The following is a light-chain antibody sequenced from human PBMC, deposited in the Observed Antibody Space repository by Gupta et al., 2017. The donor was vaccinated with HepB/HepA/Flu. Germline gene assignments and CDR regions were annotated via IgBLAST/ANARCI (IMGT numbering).Light chain of an antibody. CDR1: NIRGKS. Sequence: SYVLTQPPSVSVAPGKTATLTCGGDNIRGKSVHWSQQRSGLAPLLLIYDDRDRPSGIPERFIGSNSGITVTLTRSGVEAGDEADYYCQVWVDSSDYWVFVGVTKLTVL. CDR3: QVWVDSSDYWV. J-gene: IGLJ3*02. V-gene: IGLV3-21*03. CDR2: DDR.